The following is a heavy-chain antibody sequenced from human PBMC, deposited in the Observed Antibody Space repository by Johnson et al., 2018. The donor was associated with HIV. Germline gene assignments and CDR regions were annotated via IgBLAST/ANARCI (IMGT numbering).Heavy chain of an antibody. J-gene: IGHJ3*02. CDR1: GFTFSNAW. CDR3: TTETYYYDSSGYSYGHAFDI. Sequence: EVQLVESGGGLVKPGGSLRLSCAASGFTFSNAWMSWVRQAPGKGLEWVGRIKSKTDGGTTDYAAPVKGRFTISRDDSKNTLYLQMNSLKTEDTAVYYCTTETYYYDSSGYSYGHAFDIWGQGTMVTVSS. D-gene: IGHD3-22*01. CDR2: IKSKTDGGTT. V-gene: IGHV3-15*01.